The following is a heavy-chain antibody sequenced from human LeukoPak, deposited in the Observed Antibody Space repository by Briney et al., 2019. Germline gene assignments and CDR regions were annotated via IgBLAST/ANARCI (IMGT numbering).Heavy chain of an antibody. D-gene: IGHD3-22*01. V-gene: IGHV1-18*01. Sequence: ASVKVSCKASGYTFTSYGISWVRQAPGQGLEWMGWISAYDGNTNYAQKLQGRVTMTTDTSTSTAYMELRSLRSDDTAVYYCAIDQGESGYHYLNPFDYWGQGTLVAVSS. J-gene: IGHJ4*02. CDR2: ISAYDGNT. CDR3: AIDQGESGYHYLNPFDY. CDR1: GYTFTSYG.